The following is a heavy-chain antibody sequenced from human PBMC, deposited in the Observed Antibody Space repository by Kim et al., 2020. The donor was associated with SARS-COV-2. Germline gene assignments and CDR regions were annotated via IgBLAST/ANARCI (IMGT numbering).Heavy chain of an antibody. CDR3: AGYYYDSGGVGGY. CDR1: GFTFSSYG. Sequence: GGSLRLSCAASGFTFSSYGMHWVRQAPGKGLEWVAVISYDGSNKYYADSVKGRFTISRDNSKNTLYLQMNSLRAEDTAVYYCAGYYYDSGGVGGYWGQGTLVTVSS. CDR2: ISYDGSNK. J-gene: IGHJ4*02. V-gene: IGHV3-30*03. D-gene: IGHD3-22*01.